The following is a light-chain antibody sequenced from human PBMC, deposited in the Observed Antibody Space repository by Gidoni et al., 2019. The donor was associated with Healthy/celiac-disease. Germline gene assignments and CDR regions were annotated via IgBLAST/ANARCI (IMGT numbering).Light chain of an antibody. V-gene: IGKV2-28*01. CDR1: QSLLHSNGYNY. Sequence: IVMTQSPLSLPVTPGEPASISCRSSQSLLHSNGYNYLDWYLQKPGQSPQVLIYLGSNRASGVPDRVSGSGSGTDFTLKISRVEAEDVGVYYCMQALQTPFTFGPGTKVDIK. CDR3: MQALQTPFT. J-gene: IGKJ3*01. CDR2: LGS.